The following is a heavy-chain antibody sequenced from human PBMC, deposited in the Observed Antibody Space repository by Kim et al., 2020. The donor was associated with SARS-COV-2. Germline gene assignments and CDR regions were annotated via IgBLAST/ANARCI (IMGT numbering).Heavy chain of an antibody. D-gene: IGHD6-13*01. Sequence: SETLSLTCAVYGGSFSGYYWSWIRQPPGKWLEWIGEINQSGSTNCNPSLKSRVTISVDTSKKQFSLKLSSVTAADTALYYCAGGIAAAGMGDWGQGTLVTVSS. CDR3: AGGIAAAGMGD. V-gene: IGHV4-34*01. CDR2: INQSGST. J-gene: IGHJ4*02. CDR1: GGSFSGYY.